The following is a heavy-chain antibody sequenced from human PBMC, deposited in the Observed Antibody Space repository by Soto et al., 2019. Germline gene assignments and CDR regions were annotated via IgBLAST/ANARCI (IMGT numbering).Heavy chain of an antibody. CDR2: IYYDGSNN. CDR1: GFTFSSYG. D-gene: IGHD3-10*01. CDR3: ARDWLAGDY. Sequence: QVQLVESGGGVVLPGTSLRLSCAASGFTFSSYGMHWVRQAPGKGLEGVALIYYDGSNNYYADSVKGRFTISRDNSKNTLYLQMNSLRVEDTAVYYCARDWLAGDYWGQGTLVTVSS. J-gene: IGHJ4*02. V-gene: IGHV3-33*01.